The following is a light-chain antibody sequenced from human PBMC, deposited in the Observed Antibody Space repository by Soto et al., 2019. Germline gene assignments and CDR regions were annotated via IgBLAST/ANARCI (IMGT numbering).Light chain of an antibody. CDR3: QQRSNWPLT. CDR1: QTISSW. J-gene: IGKJ5*01. V-gene: IGKV3-11*01. CDR2: DAS. Sequence: TQSPSALSASVGDRVTITRRASQTISSWLAWYQQKPGEAPRLLIYDASNRATGIPARFSGSGSGTDFTLTISSLEPEDFAVYYCQQRSNWPLTFGQGTRLEL.